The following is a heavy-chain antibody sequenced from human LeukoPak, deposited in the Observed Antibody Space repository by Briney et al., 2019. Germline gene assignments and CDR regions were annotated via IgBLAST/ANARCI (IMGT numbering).Heavy chain of an antibody. CDR1: EFTFSSYS. CDR3: ARERGSYDDAFDI. V-gene: IGHV3-21*05. Sequence: GGSLRLSCAASEFTFSSYSMNWVRQAPGKGLEWVSYISSSSSYIYYADSVKGRFTISRDNAKNSLYLQMNSLRAEDTAVYYCARERGSYDDAFDIWGQGTMVTVSS. D-gene: IGHD1-26*01. CDR2: ISSSSSYI. J-gene: IGHJ3*02.